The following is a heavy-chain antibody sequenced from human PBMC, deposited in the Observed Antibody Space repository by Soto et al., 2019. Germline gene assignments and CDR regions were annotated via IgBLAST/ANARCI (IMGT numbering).Heavy chain of an antibody. Sequence: WGSLRLSCASSGFTFSSYAMNWVRQAPGKGLEWVSSIRNSGTETYYADSVKGRFTISRDNSKNTLYLQMNNLRAEDTAVYYCAKGINSGSYYYFDYWGQGTLVTVAS. J-gene: IGHJ4*02. D-gene: IGHD1-26*01. V-gene: IGHV3-23*01. CDR1: GFTFSSYA. CDR2: IRNSGTET. CDR3: AKGINSGSYYYFDY.